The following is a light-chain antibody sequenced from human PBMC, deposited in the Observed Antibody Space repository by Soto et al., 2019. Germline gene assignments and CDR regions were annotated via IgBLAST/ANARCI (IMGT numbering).Light chain of an antibody. CDR1: QDITSY. V-gene: IGKV1-33*01. Sequence: DIQMTQSPSSLSASVGDRVTIICQASQDITSYLNWYQQKPGKAPKLLIYDASNLETGVPSRFSGSGSGTHFSFTISSLQPEDIATYYCQQYDNVPFTFGQGTRLEMK. J-gene: IGKJ5*01. CDR2: DAS. CDR3: QQYDNVPFT.